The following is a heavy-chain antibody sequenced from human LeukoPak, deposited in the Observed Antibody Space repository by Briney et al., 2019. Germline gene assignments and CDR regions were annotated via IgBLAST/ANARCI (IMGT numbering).Heavy chain of an antibody. CDR2: ISYDGSTK. CDR3: ARGFTREER. Sequence: GGSLRLSCAASGFTFSSSAMQWVRQAPDKGLEWVAVISYDGSTKYSADSVRGRFTISRDNSKNTLYLQMNSLRPEDTAVYFCARGFTREERWGQGTLVTVSS. J-gene: IGHJ4*02. CDR1: GFTFSSSA. V-gene: IGHV3-30*04. D-gene: IGHD5-24*01.